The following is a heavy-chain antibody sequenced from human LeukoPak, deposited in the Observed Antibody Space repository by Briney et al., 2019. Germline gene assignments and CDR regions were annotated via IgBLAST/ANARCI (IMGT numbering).Heavy chain of an antibody. D-gene: IGHD6-25*01. V-gene: IGHV3-23*01. CDR1: GFTFINSA. Sequence: PGGSLRLSCAASGFTFINSAMNWVRQGPGKGLEWASGISGSGDSTYYADSVKGRFTISGDSSNNTLFLQINSLRAADTAAYYCAKGRSADITAAINYWGQGTLVTVSS. CDR2: ISGSGDST. J-gene: IGHJ4*02. CDR3: AKGRSADITAAINY.